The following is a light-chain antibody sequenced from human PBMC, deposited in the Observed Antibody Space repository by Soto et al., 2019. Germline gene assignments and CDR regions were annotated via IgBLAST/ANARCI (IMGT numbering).Light chain of an antibody. V-gene: IGKV3-20*01. CDR3: QYYSSSLSIT. CDR2: GAS. J-gene: IGKJ5*01. CDR1: QSVRSTY. Sequence: EIVLTQSPGILSLSPGERATLSCRASQSVRSTYLAWYQQKPGQAPRLLIHGASSRATGIPDRFSGSGSGTDFPLTISRLEPEDFAVYYCQYYSSSLSITFCQGTRLDIK.